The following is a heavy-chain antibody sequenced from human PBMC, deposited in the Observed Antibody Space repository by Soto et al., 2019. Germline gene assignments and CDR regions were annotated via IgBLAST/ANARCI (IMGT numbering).Heavy chain of an antibody. V-gene: IGHV4-30-4*01. CDR2: IYFSGST. Sequence: QVQLQESGPGLVKPSQTLSLTCTVSGGSISSPNYYWSWIRQPPGRGLEWIGYIYFSGSTYYNPSLKSRFTISVDTSKNQFSLKLSSVTAADTAIYYCARSEYNSRSLNWFDHWGQGTLVTVSS. CDR1: GGSISSPNYY. J-gene: IGHJ5*02. D-gene: IGHD6-13*01. CDR3: ARSEYNSRSLNWFDH.